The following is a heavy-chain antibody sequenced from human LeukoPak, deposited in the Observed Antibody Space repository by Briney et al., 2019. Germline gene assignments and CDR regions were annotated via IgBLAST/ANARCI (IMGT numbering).Heavy chain of an antibody. Sequence: QPGGSLRLSCAASGFTFSSYGMHWVRQAPGKGLEWVAVISYDGSNKYYADSVKGRFTISRDNSKNTLYLQMNSLRAEDTAVYYCASHNGFGEFNYWGQGTLVTVSS. J-gene: IGHJ4*02. D-gene: IGHD3-10*01. CDR3: ASHNGFGEFNY. CDR1: GFTFSSYG. V-gene: IGHV3-30*03. CDR2: ISYDGSNK.